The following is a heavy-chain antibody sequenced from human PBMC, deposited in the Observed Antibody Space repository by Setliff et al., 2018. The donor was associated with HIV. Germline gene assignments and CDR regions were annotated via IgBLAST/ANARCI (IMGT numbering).Heavy chain of an antibody. V-gene: IGHV4-34*01. CDR2: ISPSGST. D-gene: IGHD2-15*01. J-gene: IGHJ6*03. CDR1: GGSVDSRDYY. Sequence: SETLSLTCAVSGGSVDSRDYYWTWIRQPPGKGLEWIGEISPSGSTNYNPSLKSRVTISVDTSENQFSLKLSSVTAADTAVYYCARTPQEVVVVAATRPYYYYYMDVWGKGTTVTVSS. CDR3: ARTPQEVVVVAATRPYYYYYMDV.